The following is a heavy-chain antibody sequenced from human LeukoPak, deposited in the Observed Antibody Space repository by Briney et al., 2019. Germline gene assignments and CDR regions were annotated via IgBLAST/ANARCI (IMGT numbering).Heavy chain of an antibody. Sequence: SETLSLTCAVYGGSFSGYYWNLIRQPPGKGLEWIGEINHSGSTNYNPSLKSRVTISVDTSKNQFSLKLSSVTAADTAVYYCARAELSITNAFDIWGQGTMVTVSS. CDR2: INHSGST. CDR1: GGSFSGYY. V-gene: IGHV4-34*01. D-gene: IGHD2-2*01. CDR3: ARAELSITNAFDI. J-gene: IGHJ3*02.